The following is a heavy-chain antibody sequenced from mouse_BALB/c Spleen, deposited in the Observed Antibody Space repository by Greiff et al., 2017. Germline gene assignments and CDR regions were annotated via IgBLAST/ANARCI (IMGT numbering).Heavy chain of an antibody. Sequence: EVQLVESGPGLVKPSQSLSLTCSVTGYSITSGYYWNWIRQFPGNKLEWMGYISYDGSNNYNPSLKNRISITRDTSKNKFFLKLNSVTTEDTATYCCARLDSSGDFDYWGQGTTLTVSS. D-gene: IGHD3-2*01. CDR3: ARLDSSGDFDY. CDR2: ISYDGSN. V-gene: IGHV3-6*02. CDR1: GYSITSGYY. J-gene: IGHJ2*01.